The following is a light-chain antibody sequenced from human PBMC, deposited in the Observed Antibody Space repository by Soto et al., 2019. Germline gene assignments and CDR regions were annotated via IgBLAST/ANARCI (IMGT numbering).Light chain of an antibody. Sequence: DIQMTQSPSTLSASVGDRVTITCRASQSISTWLAWYQQKPGKAPKLLISGASRLESGVPSRFSGSGSGTESTLSISSLQPDDFASYYCQEYDSFLFTFGQGTKLEIK. V-gene: IGKV1-5*01. CDR3: QEYDSFLFT. CDR1: QSISTW. CDR2: GAS. J-gene: IGKJ2*01.